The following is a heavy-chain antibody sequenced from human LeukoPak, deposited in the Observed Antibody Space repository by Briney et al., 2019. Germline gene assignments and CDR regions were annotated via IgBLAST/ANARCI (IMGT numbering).Heavy chain of an antibody. CDR2: INPSGGST. J-gene: IGHJ4*02. CDR3: ARGLWSSSWYGGSAYYFDY. CDR1: GYTFTSYY. Sequence: ASVKASCKASGYTFTSYYMHWVRQAPGQGLEWMGIINPSGGSTSYAQKFQGRVTMTRDMSTSTVYMELSSLRSEDTAVYYCARGLWSSSWYGGSAYYFDYWGQGTLVTVSS. D-gene: IGHD6-13*01. V-gene: IGHV1-46*01.